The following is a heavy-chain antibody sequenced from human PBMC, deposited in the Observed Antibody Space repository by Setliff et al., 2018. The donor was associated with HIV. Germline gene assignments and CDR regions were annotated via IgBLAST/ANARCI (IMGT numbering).Heavy chain of an antibody. CDR1: GYSFINYG. V-gene: IGHV1-18*01. Sequence: GASVKVFCKASGYSFINYGISWVRQAPGQGLEWMGWISAYNGNTDYAPRLLGRVTMTTETSTSTAYMELRSLSSDDTAVYYCARARLQGIVTAVGPRDNCLDPWGQGTRVTVSS. D-gene: IGHD1-26*01. CDR2: ISAYNGNT. J-gene: IGHJ5*02. CDR3: ARARLQGIVTAVGPRDNCLDP.